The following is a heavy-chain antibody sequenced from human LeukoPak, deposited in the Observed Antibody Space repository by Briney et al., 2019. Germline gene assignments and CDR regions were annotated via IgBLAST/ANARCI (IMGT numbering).Heavy chain of an antibody. CDR1: GFAFSSYS. V-gene: IGHV3-21*01. CDR3: ALDSGNLFDY. J-gene: IGHJ4*02. CDR2: ISSSSSYI. Sequence: PGGSLRLSCAASGFAFSSYSMNWVRQAPGKGLEWVSSISSSSSYIYYADSVKGRFTISRDNAKNSLYLQMNSLRAEDTAVYYCALDSGNLFDYWGQGTLVTVSS. D-gene: IGHD1-26*01.